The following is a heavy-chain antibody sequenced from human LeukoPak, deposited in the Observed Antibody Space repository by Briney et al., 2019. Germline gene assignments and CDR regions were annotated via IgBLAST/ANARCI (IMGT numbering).Heavy chain of an antibody. Sequence: SETLSLTSAVYGGSFSGYYLSWIRQPRGKGLEWIGEINHSGSTNYNPSLKSRVTISVDTSKNQFSLKLSSVTAADTAVYYCARMGSKWELRYHYYMDVWGKGTTVTVSS. V-gene: IGHV4-34*01. CDR2: INHSGST. J-gene: IGHJ6*03. D-gene: IGHD1-26*01. CDR3: ARMGSKWELRYHYYMDV. CDR1: GGSFSGYY.